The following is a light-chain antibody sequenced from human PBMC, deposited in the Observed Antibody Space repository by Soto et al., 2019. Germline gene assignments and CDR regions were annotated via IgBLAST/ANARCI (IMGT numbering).Light chain of an antibody. Sequence: SVMAHSTDTLSVSTGERAPLSCSAQRGASHYLAWYQQTPGQAPRLLIYSASNRATGIPDRFSGSGSGTDFTLTISRLEPEDFAIYYCLHSINWLLAFGGGTKVDIK. J-gene: IGKJ4*02. CDR3: LHSINWLLA. CDR1: QRGASHY. CDR2: SAS. V-gene: IGKV3D-20*02.